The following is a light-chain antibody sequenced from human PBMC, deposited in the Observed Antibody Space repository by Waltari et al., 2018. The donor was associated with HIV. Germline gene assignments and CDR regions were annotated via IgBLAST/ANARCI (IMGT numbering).Light chain of an antibody. Sequence: QSALTQPASVSGSPGQSITISCTGTTSDVGGYNYVSWYHQHPGKAPKLIIYEVTNRPSGVSNRFSGSKSANTASLTISGLRAEDESHYYCSSYTSSSTWVFGGGTKVTVL. V-gene: IGLV2-14*01. CDR3: SSYTSSSTWV. CDR1: TSDVGGYNY. CDR2: EVT. J-gene: IGLJ3*02.